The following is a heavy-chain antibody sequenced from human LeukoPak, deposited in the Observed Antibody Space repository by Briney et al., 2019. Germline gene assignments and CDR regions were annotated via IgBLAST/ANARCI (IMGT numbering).Heavy chain of an antibody. V-gene: IGHV3-48*01. CDR3: AREQSYYDSSGYYEGYFDY. J-gene: IGHJ4*02. CDR2: IISSSSTI. CDR1: GFTFSGYS. Sequence: GGSLSLSCAASGFTFSGYSRNWVRQPPGKGLGWVSYIISSSSTIYYADSVKGRFTISRDNSKNTLYLQMNSLRAEDTAVYYCAREQSYYDSSGYYEGYFDYWGQGTLVTVSS. D-gene: IGHD3-22*01.